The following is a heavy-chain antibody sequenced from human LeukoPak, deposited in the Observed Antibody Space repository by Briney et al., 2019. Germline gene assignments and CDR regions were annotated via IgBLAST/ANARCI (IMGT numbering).Heavy chain of an antibody. Sequence: GGSLRLSCAVSGFTFSRYEMSWVRQAPGKGLEWISFISPSGSTMYYADSVKGRFIISRDNAKDSLDLQMNRLRVEDTAGYYCARDPRGPDYWGQGTLVTVSS. CDR2: ISPSGSTM. CDR1: GFTFSRYE. V-gene: IGHV3-48*03. J-gene: IGHJ4*02. CDR3: ARDPRGPDY.